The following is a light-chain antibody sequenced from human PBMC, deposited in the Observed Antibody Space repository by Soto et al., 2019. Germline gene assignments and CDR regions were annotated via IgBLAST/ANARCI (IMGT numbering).Light chain of an antibody. J-gene: IGKJ5*01. CDR1: QSVSSN. CDR2: DAS. CDR3: RQRCNYRPIT. V-gene: IGKV3-11*01. Sequence: EKGMTQSPATLSVSPGERATLSCRASQSVSSNLAWYQQKPGQAPRLLIYDASNRATGIPARFSGSGSGTDFTLTISSLEHAEFAVYYCRQRCNYRPITFGQGTRLEIK.